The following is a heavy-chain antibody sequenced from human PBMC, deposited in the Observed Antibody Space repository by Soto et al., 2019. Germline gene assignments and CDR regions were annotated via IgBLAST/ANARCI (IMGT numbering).Heavy chain of an antibody. CDR1: GGSISSYY. J-gene: IGHJ4*02. CDR3: ARGRDYDISPFDY. V-gene: IGHV4-59*01. Sequence: SETLSLTCTVSGGSISSYYWSWIRQPPGKGLEWIGYIYYSGSTNYNPSLKSRVTISVDTSKNQFSLKLSSVTAADTAVYYCARGRDYDISPFDYWGQGTLVTVSS. D-gene: IGHD3-9*01. CDR2: IYYSGST.